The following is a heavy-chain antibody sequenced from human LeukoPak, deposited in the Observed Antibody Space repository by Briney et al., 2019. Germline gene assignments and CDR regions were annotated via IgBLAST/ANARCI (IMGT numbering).Heavy chain of an antibody. J-gene: IGHJ4*02. CDR2: INTNTGNP. CDR3: ARARYPRGDTAMVL. D-gene: IGHD5-18*01. V-gene: IGHV7-4-1*02. Sequence: GASVKVSCKASGYTFTSYAMNWVRQAPGQGLEWMGWINTNTGNPTYAQGFTGRFVFSLDTSVSTAYLQISSLKAEGTAVYYCARARYPRGDTAMVLWGQGTLVTVSS. CDR1: GYTFTSYA.